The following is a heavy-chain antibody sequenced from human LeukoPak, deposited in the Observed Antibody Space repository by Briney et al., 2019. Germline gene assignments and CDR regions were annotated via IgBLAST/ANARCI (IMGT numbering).Heavy chain of an antibody. CDR3: TRAPIGAAGPFAF. Sequence: PGRSLRLSCAASGFTFSNYAMHWVRQAPGKGLEWVAAVWDAGTNTHYADSVKGRVTISRDNSKNTVYLQMNSLRAEDTAVYYCTRAPIGAAGPFAFWGQGTLVTVSS. CDR2: VWDAGTNT. CDR1: GFTFSNYA. J-gene: IGHJ4*02. V-gene: IGHV3-33*01. D-gene: IGHD6-13*01.